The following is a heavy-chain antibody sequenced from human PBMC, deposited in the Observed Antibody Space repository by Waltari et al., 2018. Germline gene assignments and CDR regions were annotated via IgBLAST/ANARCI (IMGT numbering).Heavy chain of an antibody. CDR3: ARGPLLSKVDY. J-gene: IGHJ4*02. V-gene: IGHV4-61*02. CDR1: GGSIDSGSYY. Sequence: QVQLQESGPGLVKPSQTLSLTCTVSGGSIDSGSYYLSWIRQPAGKGLEWIGRIYTSGSTNYNPSLKSRVTISVDTSKNQFSLNLSSVTAADTAVYYCARGPLLSKVDYWGQGTLVTVSS. D-gene: IGHD1-26*01. CDR2: IYTSGST.